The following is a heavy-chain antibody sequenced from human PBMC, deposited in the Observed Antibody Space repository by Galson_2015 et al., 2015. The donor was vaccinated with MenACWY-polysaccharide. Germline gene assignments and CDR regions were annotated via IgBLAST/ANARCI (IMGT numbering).Heavy chain of an antibody. CDR1: GFTFGDYA. CDR3: TRCKSVTTSGSSYYYYGMDV. V-gene: IGHV3-49*04. CDR2: IRSKAYGGTT. J-gene: IGHJ6*02. Sequence: SLRLSCAASGFTFGDYAMSWVRQAPGKGLEWVGFIRSKAYGGTTEYAASVKGRFTISRDDSKSIAYLQMNSLKTEDTAVYYCTRCKSVTTSGSSYYYYGMDVWGQGTTVTVSS. D-gene: IGHD4-17*01.